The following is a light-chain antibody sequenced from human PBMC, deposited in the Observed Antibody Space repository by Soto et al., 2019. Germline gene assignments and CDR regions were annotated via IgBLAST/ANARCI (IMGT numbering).Light chain of an antibody. V-gene: IGLV1-40*01. J-gene: IGLJ1*01. Sequence: QSVLTQPPSVSGAPGQRVTISCTGSSSNIGAGYDEHWYQQLPGTAPKLLIYGNSNRPSGVPDRFSGSKSGTSASLAITGLQAEDEADYYCQSYDSSLSGYVFGTGTKLTVL. CDR3: QSYDSSLSGYV. CDR2: GNS. CDR1: SSNIGAGYD.